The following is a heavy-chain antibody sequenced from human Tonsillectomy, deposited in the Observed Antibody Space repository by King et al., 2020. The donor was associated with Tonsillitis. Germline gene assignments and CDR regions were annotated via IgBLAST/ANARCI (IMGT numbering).Heavy chain of an antibody. CDR1: GFTFSNYG. CDR2: IRFDGSIK. V-gene: IGHV3-30*02. D-gene: IGHD2-2*01. Sequence: VQLVESGGGVVQPGGSLRLSCAASGFTFSNYGMHWVRQAPGKGLEWVAFIRFDGSIKYYADSVKGRFTISRDNSKNALYLQMNSLRTEDTAVYHCAKSEYQSKYGGDYYGMDVWGQGTTVTVSS. J-gene: IGHJ6*02. CDR3: AKSEYQSKYGGDYYGMDV.